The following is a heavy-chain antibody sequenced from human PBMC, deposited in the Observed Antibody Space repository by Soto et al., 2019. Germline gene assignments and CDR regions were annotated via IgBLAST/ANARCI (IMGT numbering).Heavy chain of an antibody. CDR1: GFTFSSYG. Sequence: QVQLVESGGGVVQPGRSLRLSCAASGFTFSSYGMHWVRQAPGKGLEWVAVIWYDGTNKFYADSVKGRFTISRDNSKNTLYLQMNSLRAEDTAVYYCARDHRYYYDSSGYYGYFDYWAREPWSPSPQ. J-gene: IGHJ4*02. D-gene: IGHD3-22*01. CDR3: ARDHRYYYDSSGYYGYFDY. CDR2: IWYDGTNK. V-gene: IGHV3-33*01.